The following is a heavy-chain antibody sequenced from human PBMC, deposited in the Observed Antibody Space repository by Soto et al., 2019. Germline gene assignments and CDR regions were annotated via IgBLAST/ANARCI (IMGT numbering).Heavy chain of an antibody. D-gene: IGHD3-10*01. CDR1: GGSISSGDYY. Sequence: SETLSLTCTVSGGSISSGDYYWSWIRQPPGKGLEWIGYIYYSGSTYYNPSLKSRVTISVDTSKNQFSLKLSSVTAADTAVYYCATGLRGLYFFDYWGQGALVTVSS. V-gene: IGHV4-30-4*01. CDR3: ATGLRGLYFFDY. CDR2: IYYSGST. J-gene: IGHJ4*02.